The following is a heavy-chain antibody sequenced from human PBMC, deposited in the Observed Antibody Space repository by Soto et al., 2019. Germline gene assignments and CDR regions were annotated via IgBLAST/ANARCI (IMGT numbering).Heavy chain of an antibody. Sequence: ETLSLTCTVSGGSISSYYWTWIRQPPGKGLEWIGYIYYSGSTNYNPSLKSRVTISVGTSKTQFSLKLSSVTAADTAVYYCARLTYYYYYMDVWGKGTTVTVSS. J-gene: IGHJ6*03. CDR2: IYYSGST. V-gene: IGHV4-59*08. CDR1: GGSISSYY. CDR3: ARLTYYYYYMDV.